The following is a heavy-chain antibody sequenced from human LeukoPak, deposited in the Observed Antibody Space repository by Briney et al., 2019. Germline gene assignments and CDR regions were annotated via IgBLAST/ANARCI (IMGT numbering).Heavy chain of an antibody. CDR3: VREESGGYFDY. V-gene: IGHV1-46*01. J-gene: IGHJ4*02. CDR1: GYTFTNCL. D-gene: IGHD3-22*01. CDR2: ITPSVNTT. Sequence: GASVRVSCKASGYTFTNCLLHWVRQAPGQGLEWVGRITPSVNTTNYAQIFRDRVTMTRDTSTSTVYMELSSLRSEDTAVYHCVREESGGYFDYWGQGTLVTVSS.